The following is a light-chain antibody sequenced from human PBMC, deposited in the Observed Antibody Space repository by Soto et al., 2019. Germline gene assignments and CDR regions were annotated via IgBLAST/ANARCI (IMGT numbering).Light chain of an antibody. J-gene: IGKJ3*01. V-gene: IGKV3-15*01. CDR1: QSISDN. CDR3: QQYNNWPLT. Sequence: EIVMTQSPATLSVSPGERATLSCRASQSISDNLAWYQQQPGQAPRLLIHGASTRATAVPARFSGSGSGTEFTLTMSRLQSEDFAVYYCQQYNNWPLTFGPGTKVDVK. CDR2: GAS.